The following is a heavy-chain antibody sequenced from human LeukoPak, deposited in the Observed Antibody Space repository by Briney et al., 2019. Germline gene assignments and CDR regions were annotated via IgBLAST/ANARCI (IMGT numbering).Heavy chain of an antibody. V-gene: IGHV3-15*01. J-gene: IGHJ4*02. CDR2: IKSKTDGGTT. Sequence: GGSLRLSCAASGFTFSNYAMNWVRQAPGKGLEWVGLIKSKTDGGTTDYAAPVKGRFTISRDNSKNTLYLQMNSLRADDTAVYYCAKGSSYGLTRYYFDYWGQGTLVTVSS. CDR3: AKGSSYGLTRYYFDY. D-gene: IGHD5-18*01. CDR1: GFTFSNYA.